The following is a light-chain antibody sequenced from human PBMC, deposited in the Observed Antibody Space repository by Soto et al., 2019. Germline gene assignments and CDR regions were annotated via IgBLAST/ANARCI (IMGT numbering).Light chain of an antibody. CDR1: NIGSKG. J-gene: IGLJ2*01. CDR2: SDT. V-gene: IGLV3-21*01. Sequence: SYELTQPPSVSVAPGETARISCGGNNIGSKGVHWYQQKPGQAPVLVIYSDTDLPPVIPERFSGSNSANMATLTISRVEAGDEADYYCQVGDSGSAHVFFGGGTKLTVL. CDR3: QVGDSGSAHVF.